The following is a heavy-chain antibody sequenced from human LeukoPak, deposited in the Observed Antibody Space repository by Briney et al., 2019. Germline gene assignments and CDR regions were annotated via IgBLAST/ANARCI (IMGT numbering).Heavy chain of an antibody. CDR3: ARVYRSGSYYSYYYYMDV. Sequence: SETLSLTCTVSGGSISSYYWSWIRQPPGKGLEWIGYIYYSGSTNYNPSLKSRVTISVDTSKNQFSLKLSSVTAADTAVYYCARVYRSGSYYSYYYYMDVWGKGTTVTVSS. V-gene: IGHV4-59*12. J-gene: IGHJ6*03. CDR2: IYYSGST. D-gene: IGHD3-10*01. CDR1: GGSISSYY.